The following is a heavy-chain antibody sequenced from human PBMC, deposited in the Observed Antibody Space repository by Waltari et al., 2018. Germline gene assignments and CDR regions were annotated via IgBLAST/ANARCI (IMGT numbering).Heavy chain of an antibody. CDR3: GRVGVQSGADY. Sequence: QVHLVQSGAEMKKPGASVSVSCKASGYTFTSYTITWVRQAPGQGLEWMGWINTLTGNTDYAKNLQGRVTMTADTSTDTAYMELSNLSSDDSAVYYCGRVGVQSGADYWSQGTLVTVSS. D-gene: IGHD3-10*01. J-gene: IGHJ4*02. CDR2: INTLTGNT. V-gene: IGHV1-18*01. CDR1: GYTFTSYT.